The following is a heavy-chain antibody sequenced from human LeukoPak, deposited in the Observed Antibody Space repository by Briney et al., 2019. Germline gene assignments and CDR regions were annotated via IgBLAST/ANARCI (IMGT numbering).Heavy chain of an antibody. CDR1: GGSISSYY. Sequence: SETLSLTCTVSGGSISSYYWSWIRQPPGKGLEWIGYIYYSGSTNYNPSLKSRVTISVDTSKNQFSLKLSSVTAADTAVYYCTRDSSYMTTVDYWGQGTPVTVSS. CDR2: IYYSGST. V-gene: IGHV4-59*12. CDR3: TRDSSYMTTVDY. D-gene: IGHD4-17*01. J-gene: IGHJ4*02.